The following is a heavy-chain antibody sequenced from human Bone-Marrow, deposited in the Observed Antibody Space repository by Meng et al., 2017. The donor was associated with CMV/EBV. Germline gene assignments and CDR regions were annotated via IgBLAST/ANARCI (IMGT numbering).Heavy chain of an antibody. V-gene: IGHV3-48*03. CDR3: ARDQGEVVVVPAAHYYGMDV. CDR2: ISSSGSTI. Sequence: GESLKISSAASGFTFSSYEMNWVRQAPGKGLEWVSYISSSGSTIYYADSVKGRFTISRDNAKNSLYLQMNSLRAEDTAVYYCARDQGEVVVVPAAHYYGMDVWGQGTTVTVSS. D-gene: IGHD2-2*01. J-gene: IGHJ6*02. CDR1: GFTFSSYE.